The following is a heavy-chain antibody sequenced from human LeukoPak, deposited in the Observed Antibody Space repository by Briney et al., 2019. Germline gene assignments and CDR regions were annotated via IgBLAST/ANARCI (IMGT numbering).Heavy chain of an antibody. V-gene: IGHV4-34*01. CDR2: INHSGST. D-gene: IGHD3-10*01. J-gene: IGHJ4*02. CDR1: GGSFSGYY. Sequence: SETLSLTCAVYGGSFSGYYWSWIRQPPGKGLEWIGEINHSGSTNYNPSLKSRVTISVDTSKNQFSLKLSSVTAPDTAVYYCARVYPYYYGSAGFDYWGQGTLVTVSS. CDR3: ARVYPYYYGSAGFDY.